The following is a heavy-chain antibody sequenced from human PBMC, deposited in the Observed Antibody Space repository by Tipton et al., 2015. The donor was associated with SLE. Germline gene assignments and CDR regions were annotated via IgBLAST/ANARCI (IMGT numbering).Heavy chain of an antibody. J-gene: IGHJ4*02. CDR3: ARAPHRNPDY. V-gene: IGHV3-21*03. CDR2: ISTSSSYI. Sequence: SLRLSCAASGFILSSYSMNWVRQAPGKGLEWVSYISTSSSYIYYADSVKGRFTISRDNAKNPLYLQMNSLKAEDTAVYYCARAPHRNPDYWGQGTLVTVSS. CDR1: GFILSSYS.